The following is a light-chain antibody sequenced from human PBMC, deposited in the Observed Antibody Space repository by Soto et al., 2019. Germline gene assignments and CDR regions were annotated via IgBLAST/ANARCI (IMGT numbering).Light chain of an antibody. CDR2: KAS. J-gene: IGKJ1*01. Sequence: DIQMTQSPSTLSGSVGDRVTITCRASQTISSWLAWYQQKPGKAPKLLIYKASTLKSGVPSRFSGSGSGTELTLTISSLQPDDFATNYCQHYNSYSEAFGQGTQVELK. V-gene: IGKV1-5*03. CDR3: QHYNSYSEA. CDR1: QTISSW.